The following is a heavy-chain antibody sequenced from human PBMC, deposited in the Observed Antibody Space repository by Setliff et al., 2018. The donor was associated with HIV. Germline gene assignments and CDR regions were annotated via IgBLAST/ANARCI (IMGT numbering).Heavy chain of an antibody. CDR2: MSHSGSI. CDR1: GGSISSGTYY. Sequence: SETLSLTCSVSGGSISSGTYYWGWIRQPPGKGLEWIGSMSHSGSIYYNPSLKSRVTISEDTSKKQFSLKLSSVTAADTAVYYCASGPWSYFGYYMDVWGKGATVTVSS. CDR3: ASGPWSYFGYYMDV. D-gene: IGHD1-26*01. J-gene: IGHJ6*03. V-gene: IGHV4-39*01.